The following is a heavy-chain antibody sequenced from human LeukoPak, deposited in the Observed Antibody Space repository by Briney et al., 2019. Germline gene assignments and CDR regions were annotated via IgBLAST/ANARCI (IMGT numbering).Heavy chain of an antibody. V-gene: IGHV1-2*02. CDR2: IKPNSGAT. D-gene: IGHD2-2*01. Sequence: ASVKVSCKASGYTFTGYYMHRVRQAPGQGLEWMGWIKPNSGATNFAQKFQGRVTMTRDTSISTAYMEMTTLRSDDTALYYCARGSSITNGKFPNDYWGQGTLVSVSS. CDR1: GYTFTGYY. J-gene: IGHJ4*02. CDR3: ARGSSITNGKFPNDY.